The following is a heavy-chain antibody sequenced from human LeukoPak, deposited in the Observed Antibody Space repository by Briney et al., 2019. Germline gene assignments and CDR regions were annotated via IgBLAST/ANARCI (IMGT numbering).Heavy chain of an antibody. CDR2: ISYDVGNK. D-gene: IGHD7-27*01. CDR1: GFTFSSYG. Sequence: GGSLRLSCAASGFTFSSYGMHWVRQAPGKGLEWVAVISYDVGNKYHADSVKGRFTISRDNSKNTLYLQMNSLRAEDTAVYYCARANELGHWYFDLWGRGTLVTVSS. V-gene: IGHV3-30*03. CDR3: ARANELGHWYFDL. J-gene: IGHJ2*01.